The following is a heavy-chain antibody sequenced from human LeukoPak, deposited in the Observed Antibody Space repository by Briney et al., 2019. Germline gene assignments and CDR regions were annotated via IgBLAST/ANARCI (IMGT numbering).Heavy chain of an antibody. CDR1: GGTFSSYA. CDR2: IIPILGIA. Sequence: ASVKVSCKASGGTFSSYAIIWVRQAPGQGLEWMGRIIPILGIANYAQKFQGRVTITADKSTSTAYMELSSLRSEDTAVYYCARDGPYYDFWSGSDRDYWGQGTLVTVSS. D-gene: IGHD3-3*01. V-gene: IGHV1-69*04. J-gene: IGHJ4*02. CDR3: ARDGPYYDFWSGSDRDY.